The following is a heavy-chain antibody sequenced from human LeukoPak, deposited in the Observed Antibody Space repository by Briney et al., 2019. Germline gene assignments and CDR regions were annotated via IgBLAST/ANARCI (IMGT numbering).Heavy chain of an antibody. J-gene: IGHJ4*02. D-gene: IGHD3-22*01. CDR1: GFTVSSNS. CDR2: MYSGGST. CDR3: AGKHYYDSSGFFPPMDY. V-gene: IGHV3-66*01. Sequence: PGGSLRLSCAASGFTVSSNSMSWVRQAPGKGLEWVSVMYSGGSTFYADSVKGRFTISRDNSKNTLYLQMNSLRAEDTAVYYCAGKHYYDSSGFFPPMDYWGQGTLVTVSS.